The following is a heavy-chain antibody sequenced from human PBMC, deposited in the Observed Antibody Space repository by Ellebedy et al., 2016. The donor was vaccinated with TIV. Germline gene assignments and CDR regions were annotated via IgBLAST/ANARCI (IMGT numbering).Heavy chain of an antibody. Sequence: GESLKISCTASGFTVTSNYMNWIRQAPGKGLEWVSTISRNGGGTYYAGSVEGRFTISRDNSNNTLWLQMSGLSAEDTARYFCAKDLGIERQWGFDYWGQGTLVTVSS. CDR3: AKDLGIERQWGFDY. J-gene: IGHJ4*02. CDR1: GFTVTSNY. CDR2: ISRNGGGT. D-gene: IGHD1-26*01. V-gene: IGHV3-23*01.